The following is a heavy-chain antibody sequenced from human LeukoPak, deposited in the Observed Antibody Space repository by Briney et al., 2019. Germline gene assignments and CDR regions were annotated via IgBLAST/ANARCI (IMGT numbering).Heavy chain of an antibody. D-gene: IGHD4-23*01. CDR3: AALGYCGNDDCRPTA. Sequence: SGTLSLTCAVSGGSITTRNWWSWVRQSPGKGLEWIGEAYRSGTTNYNPSLKSRVTISLDTSKNQFSLRLTSVIAGDTAVYYCAALGYCGNDDCRPTAWGQGTLVTVSS. J-gene: IGHJ5*02. CDR1: GGSITTRNW. CDR2: AYRSGTT. V-gene: IGHV4-4*02.